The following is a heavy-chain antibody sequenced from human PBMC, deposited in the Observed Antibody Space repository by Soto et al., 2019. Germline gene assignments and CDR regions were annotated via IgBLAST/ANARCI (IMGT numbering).Heavy chain of an antibody. CDR3: ARGMGVAGPLDY. V-gene: IGHV6-1*01. J-gene: IGHJ4*02. CDR1: GDSVSSNSAA. CDR2: TYYRSKWYN. Sequence: SQTLSLTCAISGDSVSSNSAAWNRIRQSPSRGLEWLGRTYYRSKWYNDYAVSVKSRITINPDTSKNQFSLQLNSVTPEDTAVYYCARGMGVAGPLDYWGQGTLVTVPQ. D-gene: IGHD6-19*01.